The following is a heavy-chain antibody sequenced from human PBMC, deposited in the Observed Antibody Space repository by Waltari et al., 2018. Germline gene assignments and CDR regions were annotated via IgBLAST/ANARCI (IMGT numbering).Heavy chain of an antibody. V-gene: IGHV3-73*01. Sequence: EVQLLESGGGLVQPGGSLKLSCAASGFTFSGSAMHWVRQAPGKGLEWVGRIRSKANSYATAYAASVKGRFTISRDDSKNTAYLQMNSLKTEDTAVYYCTRRGGTDYPRGMDVWGQGTTVTVSS. D-gene: IGHD3-16*01. CDR1: GFTFSGSA. CDR2: IRSKANSYAT. J-gene: IGHJ6*02. CDR3: TRRGGTDYPRGMDV.